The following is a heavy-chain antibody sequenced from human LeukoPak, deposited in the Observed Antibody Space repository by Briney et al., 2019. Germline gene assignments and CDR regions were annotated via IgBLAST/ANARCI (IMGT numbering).Heavy chain of an antibody. CDR3: ATDNGSGWYWRFDP. CDR1: GYTFTSYY. J-gene: IGHJ5*02. CDR2: INPSGGST. V-gene: IGHV1-46*01. Sequence: GASVKVSCKASGYTFTSYYMHWVRQAPGQGLEWMGIINPSGGSTSYAQKFQGRVTMTEDTSTDTAYMELSSLRSEDTAVYYCATDNGSGWYWRFDPWGQGTLVTVSS. D-gene: IGHD6-19*01.